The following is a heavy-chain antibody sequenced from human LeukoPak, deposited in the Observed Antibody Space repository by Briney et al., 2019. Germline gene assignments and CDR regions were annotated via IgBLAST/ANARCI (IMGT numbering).Heavy chain of an antibody. CDR1: GFTFSTYW. Sequence: PGGSLRLSCAVSGFTFSTYWMSWVRQAPGKGLEWVSAISGSGGSTYYADSVKGRFTISRDNSKNTLYLQMNSLRAEDTAVYYCASRHCSGENCYAGPLDFWGQGIQVTVSS. CDR2: ISGSGGST. D-gene: IGHD2-8*02. J-gene: IGHJ4*02. CDR3: ASRHCSGENCYAGPLDF. V-gene: IGHV3-23*01.